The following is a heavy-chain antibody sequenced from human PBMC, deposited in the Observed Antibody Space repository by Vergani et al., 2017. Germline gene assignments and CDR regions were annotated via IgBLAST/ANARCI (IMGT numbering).Heavy chain of an antibody. CDR3: AREVRTSYFDY. J-gene: IGHJ4*02. CDR1: GFTFSTYA. D-gene: IGHD3-10*01. CDR2: ISSDGGST. Sequence: EVQLLESGGGLVQPGGSLRLSCAASGFTFSTYAMTWVRQAPGKGLEWVSTISSDGGSTYYADSVKGRFTISRDNSKNMLFLHMNSLRLEDTAVYYCAREVRTSYFDYWGQGTLVTVSS. V-gene: IGHV3-23*01.